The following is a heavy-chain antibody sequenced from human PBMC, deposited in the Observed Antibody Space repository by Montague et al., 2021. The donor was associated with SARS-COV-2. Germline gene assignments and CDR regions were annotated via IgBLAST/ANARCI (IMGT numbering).Heavy chain of an antibody. Sequence: SETLSLTCTVSYGSFSGYYWSWICQAPGQGLERIGEINHSGTTNYNSSLKRRVTISVDTSKNQFSLNLTSVSDADTAVYYCARGGSFCFDDVCYLPRSGFDSWGQGTLVTVSS. J-gene: IGHJ5*01. V-gene: IGHV4-34*01. D-gene: IGHD2-8*01. CDR1: YGSFSGYY. CDR3: ARGGSFCFDDVCYLPRSGFDS. CDR2: INHSGTT.